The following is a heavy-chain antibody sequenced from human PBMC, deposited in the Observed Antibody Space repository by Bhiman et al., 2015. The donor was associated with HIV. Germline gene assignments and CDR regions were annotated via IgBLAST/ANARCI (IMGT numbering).Heavy chain of an antibody. CDR1: GFPFSSFW. CDR2: IKEDGSER. Sequence: EVQLVESGGGFVQSGGSLRLSCAASGFPFSSFWMTWVRQAPGKGLEWMANIKEDGSERYYLDSVKGRFTISRDNAKNSLYLQMNTLRVEDTALYYCAREAVAGSVYFNYWGQGTLVTVSS. J-gene: IGHJ4*02. CDR3: AREAVAGSVYFNY. D-gene: IGHD6-19*01. V-gene: IGHV3-7*01.